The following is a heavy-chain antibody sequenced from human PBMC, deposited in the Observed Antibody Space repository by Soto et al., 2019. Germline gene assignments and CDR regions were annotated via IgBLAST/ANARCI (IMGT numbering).Heavy chain of an antibody. Sequence: PGGSLRLSCAASGFTFSSYWMHWVRQAPGKGLVWVSRINSDGSSTSYADSVKGRFTISRDNAKNTLYLQMNSLRAEDTAVYYCARVTTVVTPASKYFDYWGQGTLVTVSS. CDR1: GFTFSSYW. V-gene: IGHV3-74*01. J-gene: IGHJ4*02. D-gene: IGHD4-17*01. CDR2: INSDGSST. CDR3: ARVTTVVTPASKYFDY.